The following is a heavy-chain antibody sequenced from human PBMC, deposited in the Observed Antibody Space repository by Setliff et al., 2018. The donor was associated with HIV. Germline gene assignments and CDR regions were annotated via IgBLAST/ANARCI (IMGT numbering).Heavy chain of an antibody. CDR2: TSHSGST. CDR1: GFSISRGYY. J-gene: IGHJ5*02. V-gene: IGHV4-38-2*02. Sequence: SETLSLTCTVSGFSISRGYYWGWIRQPPGKGLEWIASTSHSGSTGYNPSLRSRVTISLDTSKNQVSLNMRSVTATDTGVYYCVTTDYSGYDSVWFDPWGQGTLVTVSS. CDR3: VTTDYSGYDSVWFDP. D-gene: IGHD5-12*01.